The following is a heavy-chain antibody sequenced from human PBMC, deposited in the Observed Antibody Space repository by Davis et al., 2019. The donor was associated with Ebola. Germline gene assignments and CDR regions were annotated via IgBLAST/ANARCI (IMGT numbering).Heavy chain of an antibody. Sequence: PGGSLRLSCAASGFTFSSYAMHWVRQAPGKGLEWVAVISYDGSNKYYADSVKGRFTISRDNSKNTLYLQMNSLRAEDTAVYYCAREWLWYDSSGSLDYWGQGTLVTVSS. CDR2: ISYDGSNK. CDR3: AREWLWYDSSGSLDY. V-gene: IGHV3-30-3*01. J-gene: IGHJ4*02. CDR1: GFTFSSYA. D-gene: IGHD3-22*01.